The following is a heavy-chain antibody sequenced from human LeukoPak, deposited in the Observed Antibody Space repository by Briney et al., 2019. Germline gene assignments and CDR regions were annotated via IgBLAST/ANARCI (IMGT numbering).Heavy chain of an antibody. CDR3: AKFSYGDYVT. CDR2: IRHDGSQK. V-gene: IGHV3-30*02. D-gene: IGHD4-17*01. Sequence: GGSLRLSCAASGFMFSENAMHWVRQAPGKGLECVAFIRHDGSQKFYADSVKGRFTISRDNSKNTLSLQMNSLTAGDTAVYFCAKFSYGDYVTWGQGTLVTVSA. J-gene: IGHJ5*02. CDR1: GFMFSENA.